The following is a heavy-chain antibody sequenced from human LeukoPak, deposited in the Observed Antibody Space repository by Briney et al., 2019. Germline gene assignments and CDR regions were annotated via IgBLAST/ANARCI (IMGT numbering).Heavy chain of an antibody. CDR2: IIPIFGTA. V-gene: IGHV1-69*13. CDR1: GGTFSSYA. Sequence: SVKVSCKASGGTFSSYAISWVRQAPGQGLERMGGIIPIFGTANYAQKFQGRVTITADESTSTAYMELSSLRSEDTAVYYCARGGYYYDSSGYYFDYWGQGTLVTVSS. CDR3: ARGGYYYDSSGYYFDY. J-gene: IGHJ4*02. D-gene: IGHD3-22*01.